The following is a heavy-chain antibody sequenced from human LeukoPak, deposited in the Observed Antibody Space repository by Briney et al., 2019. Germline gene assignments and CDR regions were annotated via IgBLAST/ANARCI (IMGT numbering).Heavy chain of an antibody. CDR1: GGSITSRTYC. Sequence: SETLSLTCTVSGGSITSRTYCWGWVRQPPGKGLEWFGSIHYSGSTYYSPSLKSRVTISVDTSKNQFSLMLRSVTAADTAVYYCTRVECTDGSCYTFDYWGPGTLVIVSS. V-gene: IGHV4-39*07. CDR2: IHYSGST. J-gene: IGHJ4*02. CDR3: TRVECTDGSCYTFDY. D-gene: IGHD2-15*01.